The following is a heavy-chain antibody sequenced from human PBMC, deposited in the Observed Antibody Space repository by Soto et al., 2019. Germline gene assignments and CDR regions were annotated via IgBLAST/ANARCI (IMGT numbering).Heavy chain of an antibody. V-gene: IGHV4-59*11. CDR3: ARLQYTVVTALDI. J-gene: IGHJ3*02. CDR2: IYHTVNT. CDR1: GVSIGSHF. Sequence: QVQLQGSGPRLVKPSETLSLTCSVSGVSIGSHFWSWIRQAPGKGPELVGYIYHTVNTKYNPALKSRVTISMDTSKNQLSLQLSSVTAADTAVYYCARLQYTVVTALDIWGQGTMVTVSS. D-gene: IGHD2-15*01.